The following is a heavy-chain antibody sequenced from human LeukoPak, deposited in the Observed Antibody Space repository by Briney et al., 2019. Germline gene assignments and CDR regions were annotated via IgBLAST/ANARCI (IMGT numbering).Heavy chain of an antibody. D-gene: IGHD5-18*01. J-gene: IGHJ3*02. CDR1: GYTFSSYD. CDR3: ARADPTTQLWLDDAFDI. Sequence: GASVKVSCKASGYTFSSYDINWVRQATGQGLEWMGWMNPNSGNTGYAQKFQGRVTMTRNTSISTAYMELSRLRSDDTAVYYCARADPTTQLWLDDAFDIWGQGTMVTVSS. CDR2: MNPNSGNT. V-gene: IGHV1-8*01.